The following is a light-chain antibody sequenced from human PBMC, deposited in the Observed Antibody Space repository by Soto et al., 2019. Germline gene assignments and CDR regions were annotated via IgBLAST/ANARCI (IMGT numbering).Light chain of an antibody. CDR2: SAS. V-gene: IGKV1-9*01. J-gene: IGKJ4*01. CDR1: QALCNY. CDR3: QQLSRYPLT. Sequence: DIPLTQSPSVLSASVGDTVTITCRASQALCNYLAWYQQKPGKAPDLLIYSASTLQSGVTSRFSGSGSETEFSLTIRALQPEDFANYYCQQLSRYPLTLDGGTKVDI.